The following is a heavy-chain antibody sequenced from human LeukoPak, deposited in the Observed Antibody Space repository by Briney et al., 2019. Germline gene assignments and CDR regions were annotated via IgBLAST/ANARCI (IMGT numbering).Heavy chain of an antibody. J-gene: IGHJ1*01. V-gene: IGHV3-74*01. CDR2: IKSDGST. CDR1: GFTFNTYW. CDR3: ARAPSEIGGYYPEYFRH. D-gene: IGHD3-22*01. Sequence: PGGSLRLSCAASGFTFNTYWMHWVRQAPGKGLVWVSRIKSDGSTNYADSVKGRFTISRDNAKNTLSLQMDSLRPEDTGVYYCARAPSEIGGYYPEYFRHWGQGTLVTVSS.